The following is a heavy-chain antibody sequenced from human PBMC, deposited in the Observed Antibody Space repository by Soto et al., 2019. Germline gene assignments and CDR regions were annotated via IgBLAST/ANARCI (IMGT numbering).Heavy chain of an antibody. Sequence: QVQLVQSGAEVKKPGSSVKVSCKASGGTFSSYAISWVRQAPGQGLEWMGGIIPIFGSADYAQKFQGRVTITADESTSTAYMELSSLRSEDMAVYYGSGSFLGASYYYGMDVWGQGTTVTVSS. J-gene: IGHJ6*02. D-gene: IGHD3-10*01. V-gene: IGHV1-69*12. CDR3: SGSFLGASYYYGMDV. CDR1: GGTFSSYA. CDR2: IIPIFGSA.